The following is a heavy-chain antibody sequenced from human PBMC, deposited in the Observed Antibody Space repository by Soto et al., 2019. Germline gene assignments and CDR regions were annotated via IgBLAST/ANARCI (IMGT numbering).Heavy chain of an antibody. J-gene: IGHJ6*02. CDR2: ISYDGSNK. V-gene: IGHV3-30-3*01. CDR3: ARHHYGDYVAYYGMDV. D-gene: IGHD4-17*01. CDR1: GFTFGSYA. Sequence: QVQLVESGGGVVQPGRSLRLSCAASGFTFGSYAMHWVRQAPGKGLEWVAVISYDGSNKYYADSVKGRFTISRDNSKNTLYLQMNSLRAEDTAVYYCARHHYGDYVAYYGMDVWGQGTTVTVSS.